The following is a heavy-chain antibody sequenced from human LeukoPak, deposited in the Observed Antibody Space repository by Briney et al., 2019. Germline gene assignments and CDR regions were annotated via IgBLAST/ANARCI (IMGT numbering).Heavy chain of an antibody. CDR2: IYYSGST. CDR1: GGSISSGGYY. D-gene: IGHD7-27*01. J-gene: IGHJ4*02. CDR3: ARGELGMYYFDY. Sequence: SQTLSLTCTVSGGSISSGGYYWSWIRQHPGKGLEWIGYIYYSGSTYYNPSLKSRVTISVDTSKNQFSLKLSSVTAADTAVYYCARGELGMYYFDYRGQGTLVTVSS. V-gene: IGHV4-31*03.